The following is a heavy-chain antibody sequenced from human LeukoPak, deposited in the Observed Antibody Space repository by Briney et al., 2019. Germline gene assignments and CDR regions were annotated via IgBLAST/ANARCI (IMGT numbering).Heavy chain of an antibody. D-gene: IGHD2-2*01. CDR3: AKGREYCSSTSCYSSEKRNWFDP. CDR2: ISYDGSNK. CDR1: GFSFNTYG. V-gene: IGHV3-30*18. J-gene: IGHJ5*02. Sequence: TGGSLRLSCAASGFSFNTYGMHWVRQAPGKGLEWVAVISYDGSNKYYADSVKGRFTISRDNPKNTVHLQMNSLRAEDTAVYYCAKGREYCSSTSCYSSEKRNWFDPWGQGTLVTVSS.